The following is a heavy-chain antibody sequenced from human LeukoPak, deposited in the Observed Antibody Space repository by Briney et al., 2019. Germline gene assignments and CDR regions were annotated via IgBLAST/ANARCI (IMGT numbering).Heavy chain of an antibody. D-gene: IGHD3-22*01. J-gene: IGHJ3*02. CDR1: GYTFTDYY. Sequence: ASVTVSFKASGYTFTDYYMHWVRQAPGQGLEWMGWINPSSGGTNYAQKFQGRVAMTRDTSISTAYMELNRLRSDDTAVYYCASGFMGYDRSGYYDDAFDIWGQGTMVTVSS. CDR2: INPSSGGT. CDR3: ASGFMGYDRSGYYDDAFDI. V-gene: IGHV1-2*02.